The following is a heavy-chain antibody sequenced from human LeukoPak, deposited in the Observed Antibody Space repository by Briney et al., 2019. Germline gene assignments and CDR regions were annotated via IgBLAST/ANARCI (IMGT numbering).Heavy chain of an antibody. CDR2: ISGSGGST. J-gene: IGHJ6*02. Sequence: PGGSLRLSCAASGFTFSSYAMSWVRQAPGKGLEWVSAISGSGGSTYYADSVKGRFTISRDTSKNTPYLKMNSLRAEDTAVYYCAKEIAYCGGDCTNNPFLAYYYSYYGMDVWGQGTTVTVSS. CDR3: AKEIAYCGGDCTNNPFLAYYYSYYGMDV. CDR1: GFTFSSYA. V-gene: IGHV3-23*01. D-gene: IGHD2-21*02.